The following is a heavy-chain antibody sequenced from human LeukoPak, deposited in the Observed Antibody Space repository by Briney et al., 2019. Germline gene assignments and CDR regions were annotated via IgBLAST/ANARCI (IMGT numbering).Heavy chain of an antibody. J-gene: IGHJ5*02. Sequence: ASVRVSCKASGYTFTIYDINWVRQATGQGLEWMGWMNPNSGNTGYAQKFQGRVTITRNTSISTAYMELSSLRSEDTAVYYCARGGYCSSSGCYGVTWFDPWGQGTLVTVSS. CDR3: ARGGYCSSSGCYGVTWFDP. V-gene: IGHV1-8*03. CDR1: GYTFTIYD. D-gene: IGHD2-2*01. CDR2: MNPNSGNT.